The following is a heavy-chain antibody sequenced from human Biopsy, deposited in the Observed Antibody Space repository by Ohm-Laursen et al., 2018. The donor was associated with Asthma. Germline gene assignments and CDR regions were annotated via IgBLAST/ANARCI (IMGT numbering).Heavy chain of an antibody. J-gene: IGHJ4*02. CDR2: ISFDGSNK. CDR1: GFTFSNYG. V-gene: IGHV3-30*18. D-gene: IGHD1-26*01. CDR3: AKDVFPGWELRRGPDY. Sequence: SLRLSCAASGFTFSNYGMHWVRQAPGKGLDWAAVISFDGSNKNYTDSVKGRFTIPRDNSRNTPHLQMNSLRAEDTAVYYCAKDVFPGWELRRGPDYWGQGTLVTVSS.